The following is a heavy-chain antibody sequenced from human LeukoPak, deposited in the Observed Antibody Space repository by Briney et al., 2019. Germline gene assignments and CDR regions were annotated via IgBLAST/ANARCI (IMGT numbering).Heavy chain of an antibody. CDR2: ISSSSYI. J-gene: IGHJ3*02. Sequence: GGSLRLSCAASGFTFSSYSMNWVRQAPGKGLEWVSSISSSSYIYYADSVKGRFTICRDNAKNSLYLQMNSLRAEDTAVYYCARYNERVLNAFDIWGQGTMVTVSS. CDR3: ARYNERVLNAFDI. D-gene: IGHD2-15*01. V-gene: IGHV3-21*01. CDR1: GFTFSSYS.